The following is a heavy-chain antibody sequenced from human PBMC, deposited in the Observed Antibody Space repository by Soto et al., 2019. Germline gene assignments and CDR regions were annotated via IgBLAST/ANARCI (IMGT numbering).Heavy chain of an antibody. D-gene: IGHD2-15*01. V-gene: IGHV3-30*18. Sequence: QEPLGETWGVVVQAGRSLRLSCAASGFTFNFFGMHWVRQAPGKGLEWVAVISYDGREKYYADSGKGRFTMSRDNSKNMVYLDMSSLRPADTSVYYCAKERRSSFDAFDIWGHGTMVTVSS. CDR1: GFTFNFFG. CDR3: AKERRSSFDAFDI. J-gene: IGHJ3*02. CDR2: ISYDGREK.